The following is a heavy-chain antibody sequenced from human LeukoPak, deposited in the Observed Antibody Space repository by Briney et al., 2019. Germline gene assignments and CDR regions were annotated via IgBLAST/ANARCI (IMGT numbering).Heavy chain of an antibody. CDR3: ARGRGGIVGSTIYYYAMDV. Sequence: SETLSLTCDVYGGSFSGYYWSWIRQPPGKGLEWIGEINHSGSTIYNPSLKSRVTILVGASKNQFSLKVSSVTAADTAVYYCARGRGGIVGSTIYYYAMDVWGQGTTVTVSS. CDR2: INHSGST. V-gene: IGHV4-34*01. J-gene: IGHJ6*02. D-gene: IGHD1-26*01. CDR1: GGSFSGYY.